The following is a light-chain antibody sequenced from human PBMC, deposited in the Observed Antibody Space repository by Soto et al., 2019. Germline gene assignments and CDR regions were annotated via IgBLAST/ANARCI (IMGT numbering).Light chain of an antibody. CDR1: QSISSW. CDR3: QQYNSYSWT. J-gene: IGKJ1*01. V-gene: IGKV1-5*01. Sequence: DIQMTQSPSTLSASVGDRVTITCRASQSISSWLAWYQQKPGKAPKLLIYDASSLESGVPSRFSGSGSGTEFNLTISSLQPVDFATYYCQQYNSYSWTFGQGTKVEIK. CDR2: DAS.